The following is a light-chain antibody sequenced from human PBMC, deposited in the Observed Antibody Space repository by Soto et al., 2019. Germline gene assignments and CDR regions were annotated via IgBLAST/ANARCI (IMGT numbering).Light chain of an antibody. CDR2: GAS. V-gene: IGKV3-15*01. J-gene: IGKJ5*01. CDR3: QQYNNWPPVT. CDR1: QSVGSN. Sequence: EIVMTQSPATLSVSPGGRATLSCRASQSVGSNLAWYQQKAGQAPRLLIYGASTRATGIPARFSGSGSGTEFTLTISSLQSEDFALYYCQQYNNWPPVTFGQGTRLEIK.